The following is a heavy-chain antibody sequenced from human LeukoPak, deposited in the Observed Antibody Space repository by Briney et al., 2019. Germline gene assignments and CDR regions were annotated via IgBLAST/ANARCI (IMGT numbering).Heavy chain of an antibody. D-gene: IGHD2-2*01. J-gene: IGHJ6*02. CDR3: ARDRDIVVVPAAEYYYYGMDV. V-gene: IGHV4-61*01. CDR1: GGSVSSGSYY. CDR2: IYYSGST. Sequence: NPSETLSLTCTVSGGSVSSGSYYWSWIWQPPGKGLEWIGYIYYSGSTNYNPSLKSRVTISVDTSKNQFSLKLSSVTAADTAVYYCARDRDIVVVPAAEYYYYGMDVWGQGTTVTVSS.